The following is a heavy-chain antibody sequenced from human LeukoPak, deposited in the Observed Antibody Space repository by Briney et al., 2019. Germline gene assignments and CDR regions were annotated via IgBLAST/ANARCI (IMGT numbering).Heavy chain of an antibody. Sequence: PGGSLRLSCVASGFIFDDFGMAWVRQRPGKGLEWVAAINWRGDSAGYADFVKGRFTISRDNSKNTLYLQMNSLRAEDTAVYYCGGGNYPLAYYYYMDVWGKGTTVTVSS. CDR1: GFIFDDFG. D-gene: IGHD1-7*01. J-gene: IGHJ6*03. CDR2: INWRGDSA. V-gene: IGHV3-20*04. CDR3: GGGNYPLAYYYYMDV.